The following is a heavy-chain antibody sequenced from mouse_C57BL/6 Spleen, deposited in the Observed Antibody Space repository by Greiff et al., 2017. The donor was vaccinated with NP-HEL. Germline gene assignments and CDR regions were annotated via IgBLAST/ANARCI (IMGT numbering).Heavy chain of an antibody. Sequence: QVQLKESGPGLVQPSQSLSITCTVSGFSLTSYGVHWVRQSPGKGLEWLGVIWSGGSTDYNAAFISRLSISKDNSKSQVFFKMNSLQADDTAIYYCARKSYPEAMDYWGQGTSVTVSS. CDR2: IWSGGST. V-gene: IGHV2-2*01. D-gene: IGHD2-12*01. J-gene: IGHJ4*01. CDR1: GFSLTSYG. CDR3: ARKSYPEAMDY.